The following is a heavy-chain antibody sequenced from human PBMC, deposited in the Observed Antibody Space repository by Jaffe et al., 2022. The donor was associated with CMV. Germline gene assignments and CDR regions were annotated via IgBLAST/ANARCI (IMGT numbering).Heavy chain of an antibody. CDR1: GYKFSTYW. D-gene: IGHD2-21*01. Sequence: EVQLVQSGAEVKKPGESLKISCKGSGYKFSTYWIGWVRQMPGKGLEWMGIIYPGDSETIYSQSFEGQVTISADQSIDTAYLQWTSVKASDTAMYYCARRPDLDSSFDIWGQGTLVTVSS. V-gene: IGHV5-51*01. CDR2: IYPGDSET. J-gene: IGHJ3*02. CDR3: ARRPDLDSSFDI.